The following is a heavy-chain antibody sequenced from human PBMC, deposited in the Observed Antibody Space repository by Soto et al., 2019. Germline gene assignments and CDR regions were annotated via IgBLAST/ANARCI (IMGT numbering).Heavy chain of an antibody. CDR1: GFTFSSYA. J-gene: IGHJ4*02. CDR3: ARGQVSLRQLVL. V-gene: IGHV3-30-3*01. CDR2: ISYDGSNK. D-gene: IGHD6-13*01. Sequence: GGSLRLSCAASGFTFSSYAMHWVRQAPGKGLEWVAVISYDGSNKYYADSVKGRFTISRDNSKNTLYPQMNSLRAEDTAVYYCARGQVSLRQLVLWGQGTLVT.